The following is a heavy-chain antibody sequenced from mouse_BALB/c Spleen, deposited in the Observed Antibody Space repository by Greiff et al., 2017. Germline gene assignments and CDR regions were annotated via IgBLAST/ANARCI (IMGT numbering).Heavy chain of an antibody. CDR3: ARKDPVDYFDY. CDR1: GYTFTSYW. D-gene: IGHD1-1*01. CDR2: IDPSDSYT. V-gene: IGHV1-69*02. J-gene: IGHJ2*01. Sequence: QVQLQQPGAELVKPGASVKLSCKASGYTFTSYWMHWVKQRPGQGLEWIGEIDPSDSYTNYNQKFKGKATLTVDKSSSTAYMQLSSLTSEDSAVYYCARKDPVDYFDYWGQGTTLTVSS.